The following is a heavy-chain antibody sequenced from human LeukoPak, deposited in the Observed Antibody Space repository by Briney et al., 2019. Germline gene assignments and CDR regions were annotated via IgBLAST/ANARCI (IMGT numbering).Heavy chain of an antibody. Sequence: PGGSLRLSCAASGFTFSSYAMHWVRQAPGKGLEWVTVISYDGSNKYYADSVKGRFTISRDDSKNTLYLQMNSLRAEDTALYYCTRWLSSYEYWGQGTLVTVSS. CDR3: TRWLSSYEY. CDR1: GFTFSSYA. D-gene: IGHD3-22*01. CDR2: ISYDGSNK. V-gene: IGHV3-30-3*01. J-gene: IGHJ4*02.